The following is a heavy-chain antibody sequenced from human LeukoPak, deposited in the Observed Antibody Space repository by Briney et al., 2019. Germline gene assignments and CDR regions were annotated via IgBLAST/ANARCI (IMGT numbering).Heavy chain of an antibody. CDR1: GFTFSNYW. J-gene: IGHJ4*02. Sequence: RGSLRLSCAASGFTFSNYWMSWVRQAPGKGLEWVANIKQDGSEKYYVDSVKGRFTISRDNAKNSLYLQMNSLRAEDTAVYYCARANEGYYFDYWGQGTLVTVSP. CDR2: IKQDGSEK. V-gene: IGHV3-7*05. D-gene: IGHD1-1*01. CDR3: ARANEGYYFDY.